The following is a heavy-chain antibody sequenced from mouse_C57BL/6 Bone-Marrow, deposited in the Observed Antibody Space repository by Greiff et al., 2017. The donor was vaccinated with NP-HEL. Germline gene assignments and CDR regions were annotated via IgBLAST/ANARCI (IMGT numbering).Heavy chain of an antibody. Sequence: EVKVVESGGDLVKPGGSLKLSCAASGFTFSSYGMSWVRQTPDQRLEWVATISSGGSYTYYPDSVKGRFTISRDNAKNTLYLQMSSLKSEDTAMYYCARLEGWLPLYYYAMDYWGQGTSVTVSS. CDR3: ARLEGWLPLYYYAMDY. J-gene: IGHJ4*01. V-gene: IGHV5-6*01. D-gene: IGHD2-3*01. CDR1: GFTFSSYG. CDR2: ISSGGSYT.